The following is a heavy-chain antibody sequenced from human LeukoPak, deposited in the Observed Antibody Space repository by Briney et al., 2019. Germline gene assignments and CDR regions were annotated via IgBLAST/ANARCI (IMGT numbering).Heavy chain of an antibody. V-gene: IGHV3-7*01. J-gene: IGHJ6*03. Sequence: GGSLRLSCAASGFTFSSYWMSWVRQAPGKGLEWVANIKQDGSEKYYVDSVKGRFTISRDNSKNTLYLQMNSLRAEDTAVYYCARGGPGAYYYYYMDVWGKGTTVTISS. CDR2: IKQDGSEK. CDR1: GFTFSSYW. D-gene: IGHD3-10*01. CDR3: ARGGPGAYYYYYMDV.